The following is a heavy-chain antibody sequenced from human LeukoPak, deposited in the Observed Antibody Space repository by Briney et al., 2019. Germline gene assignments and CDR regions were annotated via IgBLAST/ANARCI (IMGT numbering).Heavy chain of an antibody. J-gene: IGHJ6*03. Sequence: SVKVSCKASRGTFSNYAVNWVRQAPGQGLEWMGWIIPVLGTANYAQRFQGRVTITADKSTTTTYMELNSLRSEVTAVYYCARSLHNWNDGIDYYYYYMGVWGKGTTVTVSS. D-gene: IGHD1-20*01. CDR2: IIPVLGTA. CDR3: ARSLHNWNDGIDYYYYYMGV. CDR1: RGTFSNYA. V-gene: IGHV1-69*10.